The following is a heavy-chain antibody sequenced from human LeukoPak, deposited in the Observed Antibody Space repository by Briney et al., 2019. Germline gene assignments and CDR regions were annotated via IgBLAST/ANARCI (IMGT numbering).Heavy chain of an antibody. CDR3: ARELHDYSNYGDYYYYYGMDV. CDR1: GYTFTVYY. D-gene: IGHD4-11*01. Sequence: ASVTVSCTASGYTFTVYYMHWVRQAPGQGVEWMGWINPNSGGTNYAQKFQGRVTMTRDTSISTAYMELSRLRSDDTAVYYCARELHDYSNYGDYYYYYGMDVWGQGTTVTVSS. J-gene: IGHJ6*02. CDR2: INPNSGGT. V-gene: IGHV1-2*02.